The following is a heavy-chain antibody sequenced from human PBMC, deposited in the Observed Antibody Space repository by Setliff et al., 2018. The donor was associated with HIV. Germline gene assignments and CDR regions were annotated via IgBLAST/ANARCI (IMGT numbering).Heavy chain of an antibody. V-gene: IGHV4-34*01. CDR3: ARGSRGFVVVIPQPRLFDY. CDR2: INHSGST. Sequence: ASETLSLTCAVYGGSFSGHYWSWIRQPPGKGLEWIGEINHSGSTHYNPSLKSRVTISVDTSKSQFSLNTRAVTAADTAVYYCARGSRGFVVVIPQPRLFDYWGQGTLVTVSS. CDR1: GGSFSGHY. J-gene: IGHJ4*02. D-gene: IGHD2-21*01.